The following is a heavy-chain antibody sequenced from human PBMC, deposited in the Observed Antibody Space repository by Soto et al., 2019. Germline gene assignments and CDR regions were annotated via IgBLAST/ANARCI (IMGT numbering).Heavy chain of an antibody. V-gene: IGHV3-30*18. CDR1: GFSFSTFG. CDR3: AKDDGTGS. Sequence: QVQLVESGGGVVQPGRSLRLSCAASGFSFSTFGMHWVRQAPGKGLEWLAGMLYDGTNIHYADSVKGRFTISRDSSKNTGYLEMNNLGAEDTAVYFCAKDDGTGSWGQGTLVTVSS. D-gene: IGHD1-1*01. CDR2: MLYDGTNI. J-gene: IGHJ5*02.